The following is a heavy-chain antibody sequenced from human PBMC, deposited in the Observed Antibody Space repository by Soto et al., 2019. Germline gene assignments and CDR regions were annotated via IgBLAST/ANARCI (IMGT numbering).Heavy chain of an antibody. V-gene: IGHV3-11*05. D-gene: IGHD3-10*01. CDR3: AKTRVADSGYYFDH. Sequence: QVQLVESGGGLVKPGGSLRLSCAASGFSFGDPYMSWIRQSAGKGLEWLSYISGGSSYTKYAESVKGRFTISRDNARRSLFLQVNGLRADDTAIYYCAKTRVADSGYYFDHWGQGTMVTVSS. CDR1: GFSFGDPY. J-gene: IGHJ4*02. CDR2: ISGGSSYT.